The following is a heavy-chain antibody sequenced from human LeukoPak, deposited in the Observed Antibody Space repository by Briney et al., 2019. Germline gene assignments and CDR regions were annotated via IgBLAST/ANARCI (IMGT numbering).Heavy chain of an antibody. CDR2: IYYSGST. CDR1: GGSISSGDYY. CDR3: ARVGAGFRVASFDY. D-gene: IGHD5-12*01. V-gene: IGHV4-30-4*01. Sequence: PSQTLSLTCTVSGGSISSGDYYWSWIRQPPGKGLEWIGYIYYSGSTYYNPSLKSRVIISVDKSKNQFSLKLSSVTAADTAVCYCARVGAGFRVASFDYWGQGTLVTVSS. J-gene: IGHJ4*02.